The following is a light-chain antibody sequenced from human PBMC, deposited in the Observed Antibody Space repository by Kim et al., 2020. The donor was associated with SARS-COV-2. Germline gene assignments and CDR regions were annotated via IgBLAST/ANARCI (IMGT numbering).Light chain of an antibody. CDR1: SGDIASNY. Sequence: NFMLIQPHSMSESPGKTVTISCTGRSGDIASNYVQWYQQRPGSAPTTVIYEDNQRPSGVPDRFSGSIDSSSNSASLTISGLKTEDEADYYCQSYDGSRQRVFGGRTQLTVL. J-gene: IGLJ3*02. V-gene: IGLV6-57*02. CDR2: EDN. CDR3: QSYDGSRQRV.